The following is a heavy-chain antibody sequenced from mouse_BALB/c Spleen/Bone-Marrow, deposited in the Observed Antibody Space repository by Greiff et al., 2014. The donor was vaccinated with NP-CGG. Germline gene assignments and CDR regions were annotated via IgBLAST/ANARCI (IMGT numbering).Heavy chain of an antibody. CDR2: INPKNGDT. CDR1: GYTFTDYY. J-gene: IGHJ1*01. D-gene: IGHD2-12*01. V-gene: IGHV1-26*01. Sequence: EVQLVESGPELVKPGASVKMSCKASGYTFTDYYMKWVRQSHGKSLEWIGDINPKNGDTFYNQKFKDKATLTVDRSSSTAYMQLDCLTSEDSAAPYCVIGLRLYWYFDVWGAGTTVTVSS. CDR3: VIGLRLYWYFDV.